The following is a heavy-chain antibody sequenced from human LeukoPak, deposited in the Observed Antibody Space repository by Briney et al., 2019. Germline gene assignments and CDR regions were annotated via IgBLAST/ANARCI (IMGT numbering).Heavy chain of an antibody. J-gene: IGHJ4*02. CDR3: ARLRGRVTHYFDY. D-gene: IGHD2-21*02. V-gene: IGHV4-34*01. CDR2: INHSGST. Sequence: SETLSLTCAVYGGSFSGYYWSWIRQPPGKGLEWIGEINHSGSTNYNPSLKSRVTISVDTSKNQFSLRLSSVTAADTAVYYCARLRGRVTHYFDYWGQGTLATVSS. CDR1: GGSFSGYY.